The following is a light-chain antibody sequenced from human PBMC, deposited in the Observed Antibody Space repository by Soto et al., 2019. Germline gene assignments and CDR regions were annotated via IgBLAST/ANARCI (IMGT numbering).Light chain of an antibody. CDR3: QQRSNGVT. Sequence: EVVLTQSPATLSLSPGERATLSCRASQSVSHYLVWYQQKPGQAPRLLIYDASNRATGIPGRFSGSGSGTDFTLTISSLEPEDFAVYYCQQRSNGVTFGQGTRLEIK. CDR2: DAS. V-gene: IGKV3-11*01. CDR1: QSVSHY. J-gene: IGKJ5*01.